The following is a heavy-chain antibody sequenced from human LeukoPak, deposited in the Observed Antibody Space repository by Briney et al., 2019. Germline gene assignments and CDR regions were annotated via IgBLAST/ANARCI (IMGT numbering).Heavy chain of an antibody. V-gene: IGHV1-69*06. J-gene: IGHJ4*02. CDR1: GGTFSSYA. CDR3: ASEDGYSSSWYYFDY. D-gene: IGHD6-13*01. CDR2: IIPIFGTA. Sequence: SVKVSCKASGGTFSSYAISWVRQAPGQGLEWMGGIIPIFGTANYAQKFRGRVTITADKSTSTAYMELSSLRSEDTAVYYCASEDGYSSSWYYFDYWGQGTLVTVSS.